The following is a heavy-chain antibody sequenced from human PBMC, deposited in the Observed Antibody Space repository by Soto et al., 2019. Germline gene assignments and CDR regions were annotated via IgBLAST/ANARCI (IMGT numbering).Heavy chain of an antibody. V-gene: IGHV4-59*11. J-gene: IGHJ4*02. CDR1: GGSINNPY. D-gene: IGHD7-27*01. Sequence: QVQLQESGPGLVKPSETLSLTCTVPGGSINNPYWGWIRQPPGQGLEWIGYIYYSGSTNYNPSLKSRVTMSVDTSKNQFSLKLSSLTAADTAIYYCARANWFFDYWGQGTLVTVSS. CDR3: ARANWFFDY. CDR2: IYYSGST.